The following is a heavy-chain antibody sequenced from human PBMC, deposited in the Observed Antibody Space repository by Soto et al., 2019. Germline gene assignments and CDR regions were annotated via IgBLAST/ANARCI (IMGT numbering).Heavy chain of an antibody. J-gene: IGHJ4*02. D-gene: IGHD7-27*01. CDR3: ATSWALAPARTGDYFDY. CDR2: FDPEDGET. Sequence: ASVKVSCKVSGYTLTELSMHWVRQAPGKGLEWMGGFDPEDGETIYAQKFQGRVTMTEDTSTDTAYMELSSLRSEDTAVYYCATSWALAPARTGDYFDYWGQGTLVTVSS. V-gene: IGHV1-24*01. CDR1: GYTLTELS.